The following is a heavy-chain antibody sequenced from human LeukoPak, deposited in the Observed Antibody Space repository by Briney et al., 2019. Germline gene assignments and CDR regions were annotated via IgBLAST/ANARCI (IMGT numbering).Heavy chain of an antibody. D-gene: IGHD3-16*02. Sequence: GASVKVSCKASGYTFTSYGISWVRQAPGQGLEWMGWISAYNGNTNYAQKLQGRVTMTTDTSTSTAYMELRSLRSDDTAVYYCARVEEYDYVWGSYRYPYYFDYWGQGTLVTVSS. V-gene: IGHV1-18*01. J-gene: IGHJ4*02. CDR3: ARVEEYDYVWGSYRYPYYFDY. CDR1: GYTFTSYG. CDR2: ISAYNGNT.